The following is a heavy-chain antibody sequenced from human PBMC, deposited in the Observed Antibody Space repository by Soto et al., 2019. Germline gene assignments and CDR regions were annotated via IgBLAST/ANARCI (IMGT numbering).Heavy chain of an antibody. CDR2: IYYSGST. J-gene: IGHJ6*02. Sequence: SESLSLTCTVSGGSISSYYWSWIRQPPGKGLEWIGYIYYSGSTNYNPSLKSRVTISVDTSKNQFSLKLSSVTAADTAVYYCARGGIYCGGDCYLAYYYYGMDVWGQGTTVTVSS. D-gene: IGHD2-21*02. V-gene: IGHV4-59*01. CDR1: GGSISSYY. CDR3: ARGGIYCGGDCYLAYYYYGMDV.